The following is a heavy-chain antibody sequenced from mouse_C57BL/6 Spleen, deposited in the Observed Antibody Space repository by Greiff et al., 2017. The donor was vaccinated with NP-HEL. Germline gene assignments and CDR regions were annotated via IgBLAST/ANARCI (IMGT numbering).Heavy chain of an antibody. CDR1: GFTFNTYG. Sequence: EVKLVESGGGLVQPKGSLKLSCAASGFTFNTYGMHWVRQAPGKGLEWVGRIRSKSSNYATYYADTVKDRFTISRDDSQSMLYLHMSNLKTEDSAMYYCVRGDYGSSYDVWGTGTTVTVSS. D-gene: IGHD1-1*01. CDR3: VRGDYGSSYDV. V-gene: IGHV10-3*01. CDR2: IRSKSSNYAT. J-gene: IGHJ1*03.